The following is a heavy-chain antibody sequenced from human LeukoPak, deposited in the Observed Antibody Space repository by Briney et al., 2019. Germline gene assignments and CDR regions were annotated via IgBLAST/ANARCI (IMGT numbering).Heavy chain of an antibody. CDR1: GGSISSSSYH. V-gene: IGHV4-39*07. J-gene: IGHJ3*02. Sequence: SETLSLTCTVSGGSISSSSYHWGWIRQPPGKGLEWIGSIYYSGSTYYNPSLKSRVTISVDTSKNQFSLKLSSVTAADTAVYYCARDQAGTRGDAFDIWGQGTMVTVSS. CDR3: ARDQAGTRGDAFDI. CDR2: IYYSGST. D-gene: IGHD1-1*01.